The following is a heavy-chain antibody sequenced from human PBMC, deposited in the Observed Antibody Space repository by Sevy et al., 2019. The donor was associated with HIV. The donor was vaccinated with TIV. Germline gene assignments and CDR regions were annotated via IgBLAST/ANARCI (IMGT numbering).Heavy chain of an antibody. CDR1: EFTFSSYA. D-gene: IGHD2-15*01. CDR2: VSGSGRYT. CDR3: AKGYCSGGSCPRDYYYYGMDV. Sequence: GGSLRLSCAASEFTFSSYAMSWVRQAPGKGLEWVSSVSGSGRYTYYADSVEGRFTISRDNSKNSLYVQMNSLRAEDTAVYLCAKGYCSGGSCPRDYYYYGMDVWGQGTTVTVSS. J-gene: IGHJ6*02. V-gene: IGHV3-23*01.